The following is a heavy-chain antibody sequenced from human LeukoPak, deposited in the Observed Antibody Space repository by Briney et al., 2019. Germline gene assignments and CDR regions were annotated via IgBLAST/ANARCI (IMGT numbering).Heavy chain of an antibody. CDR2: IYHSGST. J-gene: IGHJ4*02. Sequence: SETLSLTCTVSGGSISGYYWSWIRQPPGKGLEWIGYIYHSGSTDYNPSLKSRVTISVATSKSQFSLKLTSVTAADTAVYYCATLTTVVTAYYFDYWGQGTLVTVSS. CDR3: ATLTTVVTAYYFDY. CDR1: GGSISGYY. V-gene: IGHV4-4*09. D-gene: IGHD4-23*01.